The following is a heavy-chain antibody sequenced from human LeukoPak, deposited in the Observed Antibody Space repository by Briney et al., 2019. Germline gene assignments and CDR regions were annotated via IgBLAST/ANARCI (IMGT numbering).Heavy chain of an antibody. CDR2: ISSTSKYI. Sequence: PGGSLRLSCAASGFTFSNAWMSWVRQAPGKGLEWVSSISSTSKYIDYADSLKGRFTISRDNAKNSLYLQMNSLRAEDTAVYFCARAYSPPWISASYAFDIWGQGTMVTVSS. CDR3: ARAYSPPWISASYAFDI. CDR1: GFTFSNAW. D-gene: IGHD2-15*01. J-gene: IGHJ3*02. V-gene: IGHV3-21*06.